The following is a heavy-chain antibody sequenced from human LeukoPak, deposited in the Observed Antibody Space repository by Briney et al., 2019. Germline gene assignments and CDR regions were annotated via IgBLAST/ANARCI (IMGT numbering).Heavy chain of an antibody. Sequence: PGGSLRLSCAASGFTFSDYYMSWIRQAPGEGLEWVSYISSSSSYTNYADSVKGRFTISRDNAKNSLYLQMNSLRAEDTAVYYCARVCSSTSCFDYWGQGTLVTVSS. D-gene: IGHD2-2*01. CDR3: ARVCSSTSCFDY. CDR1: GFTFSDYY. V-gene: IGHV3-11*05. CDR2: ISSSSSYT. J-gene: IGHJ4*02.